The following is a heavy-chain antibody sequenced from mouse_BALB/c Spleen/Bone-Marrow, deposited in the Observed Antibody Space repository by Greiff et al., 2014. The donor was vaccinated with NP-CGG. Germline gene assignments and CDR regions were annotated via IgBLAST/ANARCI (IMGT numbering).Heavy chain of an antibody. Sequence: QVQLQQSGAELVKPGASVKLPCEASGYTFTSYYMYWVKQRPGQGLEWIGEINPNNDGTNFNEKFKSKATLTVDKSSSTAYMQLSSLTSEDSAVYYCARAAYDPYAMDYWGQGTSVTVSS. CDR3: ARAAYDPYAMDY. V-gene: IGHV1S81*02. CDR1: GYTFTSYY. CDR2: INPNNDGT. D-gene: IGHD2-3*01. J-gene: IGHJ4*01.